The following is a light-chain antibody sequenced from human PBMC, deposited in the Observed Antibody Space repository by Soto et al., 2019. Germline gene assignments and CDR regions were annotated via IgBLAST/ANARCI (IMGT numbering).Light chain of an antibody. J-gene: IGKJ3*01. CDR1: QSVCSSY. Sequence: EIVLTQYAGTLSLSPGERATLSCRTSQSVCSSYLAWYQQKPGQAPRLLIYGASSRATGIPDRFSGSGSGTYFTLTISRLEPEDFAVYYCQQYGSTPLFTFGHGTKVDI. CDR3: QQYGSTPLFT. V-gene: IGKV3-20*01. CDR2: GAS.